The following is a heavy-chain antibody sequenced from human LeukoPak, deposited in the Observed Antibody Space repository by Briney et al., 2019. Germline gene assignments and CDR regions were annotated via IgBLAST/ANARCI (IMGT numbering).Heavy chain of an antibody. CDR1: EFTFSNYW. V-gene: IGHV3-7*03. Sequence: PGGSLRLSCAASEFTFSNYWMTWVRQAPGKGLEWVATINHDGSGKYYVDSVKGRFTISRDNAKNSLYLQMNSLRAEDTALYYCAKDKGTSLRYFDWLYDAFDIWGQGTMVTVSS. CDR2: INHDGSGK. D-gene: IGHD3-9*01. CDR3: AKDKGTSLRYFDWLYDAFDI. J-gene: IGHJ3*02.